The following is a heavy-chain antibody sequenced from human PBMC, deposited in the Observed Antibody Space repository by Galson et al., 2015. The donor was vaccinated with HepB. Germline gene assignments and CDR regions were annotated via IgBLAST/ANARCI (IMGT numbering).Heavy chain of an antibody. CDR2: ISGSGGST. CDR1: GFTFSSYA. CDR3: AKDQAAVGATIPFVY. V-gene: IGHV3-23*01. D-gene: IGHD1-26*01. Sequence: SLRLSCAASGFTFSSYAMSWVRQAPGKGLEWVPAISGSGGSTYYADSVKGRFTISRDNSKNTLYLQMNSLRAEDTAVYYCAKDQAAVGATIPFVYWGQGTLVTVSS. J-gene: IGHJ4*02.